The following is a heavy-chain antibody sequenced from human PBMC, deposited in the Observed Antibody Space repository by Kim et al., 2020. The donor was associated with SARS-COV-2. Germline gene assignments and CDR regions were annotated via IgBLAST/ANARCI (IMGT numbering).Heavy chain of an antibody. Sequence: GESLKISCKVSGYRFTNYWIGWVRQMPGKGLDWIGIIYPGDSDTRYSPSFQGQVTISADTSIATAYLQWSSLKASDTATYYCARRQGISYYGMDVWGQGTTVTVSS. J-gene: IGHJ6*02. CDR3: ARRQGISYYGMDV. V-gene: IGHV5-51*01. CDR2: IYPGDSDT. CDR1: GYRFTNYW.